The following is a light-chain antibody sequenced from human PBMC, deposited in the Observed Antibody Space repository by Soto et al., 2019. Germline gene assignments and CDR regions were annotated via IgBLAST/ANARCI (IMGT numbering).Light chain of an antibody. Sequence: EIVLTQSPATLSLSPGETATLSCWASQSVGSALAWYRQKPGQTPRLLIYAASNRATGIPARFSGSGSGTDFTLTISSLEPEDFAVYYCQQRSNGKTFGQGTKVEIK. CDR2: AAS. CDR1: QSVGSA. CDR3: QQRSNGKT. J-gene: IGKJ1*01. V-gene: IGKV3-11*01.